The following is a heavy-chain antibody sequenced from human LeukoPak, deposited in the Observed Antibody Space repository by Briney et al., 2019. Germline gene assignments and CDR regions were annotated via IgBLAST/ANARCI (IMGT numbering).Heavy chain of an antibody. CDR3: ARYCSGTSCYAFDI. V-gene: IGHV7-4-1*02. Sequence: ASVKVSCKASGYTFTSYAMNWVRQAPGQGLEWMGWINTNTGNPTYAQGFTGRFVFFLDTSVSTAYLQISSLKAEDTAVYCCARYCSGTSCYAFDIWGQGTMVTVSS. J-gene: IGHJ3*02. D-gene: IGHD2-2*01. CDR2: INTNTGNP. CDR1: GYTFTSYA.